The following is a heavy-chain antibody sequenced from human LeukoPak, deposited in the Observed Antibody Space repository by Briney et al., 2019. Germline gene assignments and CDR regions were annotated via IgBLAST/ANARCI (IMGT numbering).Heavy chain of an antibody. CDR2: INHSGST. D-gene: IGHD6-13*01. CDR1: GGSFSGYY. V-gene: IGHV4-34*01. J-gene: IGHJ4*02. CDR3: ASGAYSSRWYYFDY. Sequence: PSETLSLTCAVYGGSFSGYYWSWIRQPPGKGLEWIGEINHSGSTNYDPSLKSRVTISVDTSKNQFSLKLSSVTAADTGVYYCASGAYSSRWYYFDYWGQGTLVTVSS.